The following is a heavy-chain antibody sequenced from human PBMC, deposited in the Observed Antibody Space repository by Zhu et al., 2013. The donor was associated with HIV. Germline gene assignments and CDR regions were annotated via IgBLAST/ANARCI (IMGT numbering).Heavy chain of an antibody. CDR3: ATDWPMQSGSYSYDYYGMDV. Sequence: QVQLVQSGAEVKKPGASVKVSCKVSGYTLTELSMHWVRQAPGKGLEWMGGFDPEDGETIYAQKFQGRVTMTEDTSTDTAYMELSSLRSEDTAVYYCATDWPMQSGSYSYDYYGMDVWGQGTTVTVAS. D-gene: IGHD3-10*01. J-gene: IGHJ6*02. CDR2: FDPEDGET. CDR1: GYTLTELS. V-gene: IGHV1-24*01.